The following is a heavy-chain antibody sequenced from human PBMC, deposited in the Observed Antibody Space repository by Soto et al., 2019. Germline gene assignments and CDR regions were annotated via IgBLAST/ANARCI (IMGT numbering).Heavy chain of an antibody. D-gene: IGHD2-21*02. CDR3: ASRRGAKYCGGDCYSMSRYYYGMDV. Sequence: SVKVSCKASGGTFSSYAISWVRQAPGQGLEWMGGIIPIFGTANYAQKFQGRVTITADESTSTAYMELSSLRSEDTAVYYCASRRGAKYCGGDCYSMSRYYYGMDVWGQGTTVPVSS. CDR1: GGTFSSYA. CDR2: IIPIFGTA. J-gene: IGHJ6*02. V-gene: IGHV1-69*13.